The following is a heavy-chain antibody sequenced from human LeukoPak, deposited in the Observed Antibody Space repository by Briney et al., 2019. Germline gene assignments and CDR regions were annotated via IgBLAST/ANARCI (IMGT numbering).Heavy chain of an antibody. D-gene: IGHD4-17*01. J-gene: IGHJ6*03. V-gene: IGHV4-34*01. CDR2: INHSGST. Sequence: PSETLSLTCAVYGGSFSGYYWSWIRQPPGKGLKWIGEINHSGSTNYNPSLKSRVTLSVDTSKNQFSLKLSSVTAADTAVYYCAREALPSYGDYGGIYYYYMDVWGKGTTVTVSS. CDR1: GGSFSGYY. CDR3: AREALPSYGDYGGIYYYYMDV.